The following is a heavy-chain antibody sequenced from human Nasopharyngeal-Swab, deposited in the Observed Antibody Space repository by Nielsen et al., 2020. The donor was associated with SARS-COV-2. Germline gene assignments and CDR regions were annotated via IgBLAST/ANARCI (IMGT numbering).Heavy chain of an antibody. V-gene: IGHV3-23*01. CDR3: AKRYNWNPRGNYFDY. CDR2: ISGGGSIT. J-gene: IGHJ4*02. CDR1: GFTFSTYA. D-gene: IGHD1-20*01. Sequence: GGSLRLSCAVSGFTFSTYAMSWVRQAPGKGLEWVSTISGGGSITYHADSVKGRFTISRDNSKNTVYLQVNSLRAEDTAVYYCAKRYNWNPRGNYFDYWGQGTLVTVSS.